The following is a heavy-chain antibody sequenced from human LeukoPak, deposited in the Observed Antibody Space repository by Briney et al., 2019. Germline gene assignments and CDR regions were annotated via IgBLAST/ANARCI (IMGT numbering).Heavy chain of an antibody. D-gene: IGHD6-19*01. CDR3: ARDRGDSSGWYYYYGMDV. CDR1: GFTFSSYG. Sequence: GGSLRLSYAASGFTFSSYGMHWVRQAPGKGLEWVAVIWYDGSNKYYADSVKGRFTISRDNSKNTLYLQMNSLRAEDTAVYYCARDRGDSSGWYYYYGMDVWGQGTTVTVSS. J-gene: IGHJ6*02. CDR2: IWYDGSNK. V-gene: IGHV3-33*01.